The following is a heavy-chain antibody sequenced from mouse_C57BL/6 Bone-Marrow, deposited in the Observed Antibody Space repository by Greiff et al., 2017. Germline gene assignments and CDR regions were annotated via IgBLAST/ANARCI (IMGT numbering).Heavy chain of an antibody. CDR1: GFTFSDYG. J-gene: IGHJ4*01. CDR3: ARNPYYYAMDY. Sequence: EVHLVESGGGLVQPGGSLKLSCAASGFTFSDYGMAWVRQAPRQGPEWVAFISNLAYSIYYADTVTGRFTLSRENAKNTLYLEMSSLMSEDTAMYYCARNPYYYAMDYWGQGTSVTVSS. V-gene: IGHV5-15*01. CDR2: ISNLAYSI.